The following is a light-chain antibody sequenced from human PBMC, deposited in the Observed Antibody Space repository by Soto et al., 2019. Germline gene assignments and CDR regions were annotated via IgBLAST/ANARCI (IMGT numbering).Light chain of an antibody. CDR3: QHYNIWPVT. J-gene: IGKJ1*01. V-gene: IGKV3-15*01. CDR2: AAS. CDR1: QSIGNN. Sequence: EVVMTQSPTTLSGSPGERATLSCRASQSIGNNLALVQQKPGQAPRLLIYAASTRATDIPARFSGSGSGTKFTLTISSLQSEDSAVYYCQHYNIWPVTLGQGTKVDIX.